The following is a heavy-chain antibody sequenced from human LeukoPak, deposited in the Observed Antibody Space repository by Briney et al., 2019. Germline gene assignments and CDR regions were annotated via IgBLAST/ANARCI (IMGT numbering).Heavy chain of an antibody. CDR2: IYRSGST. D-gene: IGHD6-6*01. J-gene: IGHJ4*02. CDR1: GGSISNYY. CDR3: ARVVGYNSSSPYFDY. Sequence: SETLSLTCTVSGGSISNYYWSWIRQTAGKGLEWIGRIYRSGSTNYNPSLKSRVTMSVDTSKNQFSLKLCSVTAADTAVYYCARVVGYNSSSPYFDYWGQGTLVTVPS. V-gene: IGHV4-4*07.